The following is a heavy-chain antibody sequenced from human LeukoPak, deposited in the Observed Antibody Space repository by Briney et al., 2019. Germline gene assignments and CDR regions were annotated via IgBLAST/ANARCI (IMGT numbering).Heavy chain of an antibody. CDR1: GFTFSSYA. Sequence: PGGSLRLSCAASGFTFSSYAMCWVRQAPGKGLEWVSAISGSGGSTYYADSVKGRFTISRDNSKNTLYLQTNSLRAEDTAVYYCAKAGTYYYDSSGYYYPGDYWGQGTLVTVSS. CDR3: AKAGTYYYDSSGYYYPGDY. D-gene: IGHD3-22*01. CDR2: ISGSGGST. V-gene: IGHV3-23*01. J-gene: IGHJ4*02.